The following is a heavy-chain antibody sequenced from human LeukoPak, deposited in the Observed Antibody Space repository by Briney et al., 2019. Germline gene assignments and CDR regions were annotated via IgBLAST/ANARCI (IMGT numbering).Heavy chain of an antibody. V-gene: IGHV4-39*07. D-gene: IGHD3-22*01. J-gene: IGHJ6*03. CDR3: ARVKIVVVTTPGGGYTDA. CDR1: DDVVSSATHY. Sequence: SETLSLTCKVSDDVVSSATHYWGWIRQSPGKELEWIGSIDSRGTTNYNPSLKSRVTISVDTSKNQFSRQLTSLAAADTAVYHCARVKIVVVTTPGGGYTDAWGKGTTVTVSS. CDR2: IDSRGTT.